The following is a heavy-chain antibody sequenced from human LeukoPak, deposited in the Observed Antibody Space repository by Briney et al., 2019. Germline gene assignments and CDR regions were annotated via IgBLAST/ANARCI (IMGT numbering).Heavy chain of an antibody. CDR2: ISWNSGSM. D-gene: IGHD2-15*01. J-gene: IGHJ3*02. Sequence: GGSLRLSCLASGFTFDDYAMHWVRQAPRKGLEWVSGISWNSGSMGYADSVKGRFTISRDSAKNSLYLQMNSLRAEDTALYYCAKEADSGAFDIWGQGTMVTVSS. CDR3: AKEADSGAFDI. CDR1: GFTFDDYA. V-gene: IGHV3-9*01.